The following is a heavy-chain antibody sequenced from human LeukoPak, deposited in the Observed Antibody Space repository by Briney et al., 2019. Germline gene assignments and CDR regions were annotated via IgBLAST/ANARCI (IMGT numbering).Heavy chain of an antibody. Sequence: PGGSLRLSCAASGFTFSNHAMIWVRQAPGKGLEWVSSISGSGAMTYYADSVKGRFTISRADAMGTLYLQMNSLRADDTAVYYCAKDRFDGSGSQFDYWGQGTLVTVSS. D-gene: IGHD3-10*01. J-gene: IGHJ4*02. CDR3: AKDRFDGSGSQFDY. CDR2: ISGSGAMT. V-gene: IGHV3-23*01. CDR1: GFTFSNHA.